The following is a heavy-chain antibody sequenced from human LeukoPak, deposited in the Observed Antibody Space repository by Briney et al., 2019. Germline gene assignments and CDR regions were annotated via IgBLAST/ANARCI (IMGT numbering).Heavy chain of an antibody. CDR3: TTDGVQAGRYCGGDCYDSDY. J-gene: IGHJ4*02. Sequence: GGSLRLSCAASGFTFSNAWMSWVRQAPGKGLEWVGRIKSKTDGGTTDYAAPVNGRFTISRDDSKNTLYLQMNSLKTEDTAVYYCTTDGVQAGRYCGGDCYDSDYWGQGTLVTVSS. CDR2: IKSKTDGGTT. CDR1: GFTFSNAW. V-gene: IGHV3-15*01. D-gene: IGHD2-21*02.